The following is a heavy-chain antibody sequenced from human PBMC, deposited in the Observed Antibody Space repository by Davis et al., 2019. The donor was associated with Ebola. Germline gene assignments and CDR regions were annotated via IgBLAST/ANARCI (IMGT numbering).Heavy chain of an antibody. V-gene: IGHV4-34*01. J-gene: IGHJ4*02. CDR1: GGSFSGYY. Sequence: PSETLSLTCAVYGGSFSGYYWSWIRQPPGKGLEWIGEINHSGSTNYNPSLKSRVTISVDTSKNQFSLKLSSVTAADTAVYYCASYPPRDYWGQGTLVTVSS. CDR3: ASYPPRDY. CDR2: INHSGST.